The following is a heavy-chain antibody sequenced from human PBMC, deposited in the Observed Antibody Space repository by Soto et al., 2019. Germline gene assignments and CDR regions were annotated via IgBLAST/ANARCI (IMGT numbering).Heavy chain of an antibody. CDR1: GGSISSSSYY. D-gene: IGHD2-21*02. CDR2: IYYSGST. V-gene: IGHV4-39*07. Sequence: SETLSLTCTVSGGSISSSSYYWGWFRQPPGKGLEWIGSIYYSGSTYYNPSLKSRVTISVDKSKNQFSLNLSSVTAADTAVYYCAAICSGDCYRGDYWGQGTLVTVSS. J-gene: IGHJ4*02. CDR3: AAICSGDCYRGDY.